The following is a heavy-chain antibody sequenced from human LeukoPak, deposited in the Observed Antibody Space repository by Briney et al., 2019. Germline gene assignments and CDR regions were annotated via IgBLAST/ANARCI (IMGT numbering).Heavy chain of an antibody. CDR3: AGGIGYATSPADH. CDR2: IYYSGST. J-gene: IGHJ5*02. Sequence: PSETLSLTCTVSGDSISSSSYYWDWIRQPPGKGLEWIGSIYYSGSTYYNPSLKSRVTISVDTSKNHFSLSLNSVTAADTAVYFCAGGIGYATSPADHLGQGTLVIVSS. V-gene: IGHV4-39*07. D-gene: IGHD6-13*01. CDR1: GDSISSSSYY.